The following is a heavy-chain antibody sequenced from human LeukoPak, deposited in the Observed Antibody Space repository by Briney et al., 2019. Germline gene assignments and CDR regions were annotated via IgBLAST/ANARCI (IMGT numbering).Heavy chain of an antibody. Sequence: PSETLSLTCTVSGGSISSSSYYWGWIRQPPGKGLEWIGSIYYSGSTYYNPSLKSRVTISVDTSKNQFSLKLSSVTAADTAVYYCASVGGYDFWSGYYAYYYYMDVWGKGTTVTVSS. CDR3: ASVGGYDFWSGYYAYYYYMDV. D-gene: IGHD3-3*01. CDR2: IYYSGST. J-gene: IGHJ6*03. V-gene: IGHV4-39*07. CDR1: GGSISSSSYY.